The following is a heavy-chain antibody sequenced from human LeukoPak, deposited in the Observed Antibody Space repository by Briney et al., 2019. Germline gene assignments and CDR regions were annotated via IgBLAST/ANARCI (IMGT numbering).Heavy chain of an antibody. J-gene: IGHJ4*02. D-gene: IGHD3-22*01. Sequence: NPSETLSLTCAVYGGSLSGYYWSWIRQPPGKGLEWIGEINHSGSTNYNPSLKSRVTISVDTSKNQFSLKLSSVTAADTAVYYCARGRDSYDSSGYQDYWGQGTLVTVSS. CDR3: ARGRDSYDSSGYQDY. CDR1: GGSLSGYY. CDR2: INHSGST. V-gene: IGHV4-34*01.